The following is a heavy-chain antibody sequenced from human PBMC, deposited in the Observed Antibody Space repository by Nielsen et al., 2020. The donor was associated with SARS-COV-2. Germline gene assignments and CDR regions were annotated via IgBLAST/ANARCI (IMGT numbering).Heavy chain of an antibody. V-gene: IGHV1-18*01. CDR1: GYTFSSYG. J-gene: IGHJ4*02. CDR3: ARDVSITIFEMVRSHFDY. D-gene: IGHD3-3*01. CDR2: ISGYNGNT. Sequence: ASVKVSCKASGYTFSSYGISWVRQAPGRGLEWMGWISGYNGNTNFPHKLQGRVTLTTDTSTNTAYMELRSLRSDDTAVYYCARDVSITIFEMVRSHFDYWGQGTLVTVSS.